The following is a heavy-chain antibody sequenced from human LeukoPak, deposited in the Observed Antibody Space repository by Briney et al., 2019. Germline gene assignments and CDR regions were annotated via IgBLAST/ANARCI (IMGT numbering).Heavy chain of an antibody. CDR2: ISSSSSYI. CDR1: GFTLSSYS. J-gene: IGHJ4*02. CDR3: AREGSGWPFDY. D-gene: IGHD6-19*01. Sequence: GGSLRLSCAASGFTLSSYSMNWVRPAPGKGLEWVSSISSSSSYISYADSVKGRFTISRDNAKNSLYLQMNSLRAEDTAVYYCAREGSGWPFDYWGQGTLVTVSS. V-gene: IGHV3-21*01.